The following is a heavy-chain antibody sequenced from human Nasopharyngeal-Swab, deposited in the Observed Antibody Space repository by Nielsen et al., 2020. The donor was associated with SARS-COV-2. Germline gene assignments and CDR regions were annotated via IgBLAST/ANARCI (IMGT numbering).Heavy chain of an antibody. V-gene: IGHV3-23*01. Sequence: GESLEISCAASGFTFSSYAMSWVRQAPGKGLEWVSAISGSGGSTYYADSVKGRFTISRDNSKNTLYLQMNSLRAEDTAVYYCARLTRITGTIVYWGQGTLVTVSS. CDR3: ARLTRITGTIVY. CDR1: GFTFSSYA. D-gene: IGHD1-7*01. J-gene: IGHJ4*02. CDR2: ISGSGGST.